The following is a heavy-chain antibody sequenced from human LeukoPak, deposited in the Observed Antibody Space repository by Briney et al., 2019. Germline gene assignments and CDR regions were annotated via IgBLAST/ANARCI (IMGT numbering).Heavy chain of an antibody. CDR1: GITVSTNY. CDR3: ASMVRGTASGN. Sequence: GGSLRLSCAVSGITVSTNYMSWVRQAPGKGLEWVSVIYSSGNTYYADSVKGRFTISRDNSKNTLYLQITSLRAEDTAVYCCASMVRGTASGNWGQGTLVTVSS. J-gene: IGHJ4*02. D-gene: IGHD3-10*01. CDR2: IYSSGNT. V-gene: IGHV3-66*01.